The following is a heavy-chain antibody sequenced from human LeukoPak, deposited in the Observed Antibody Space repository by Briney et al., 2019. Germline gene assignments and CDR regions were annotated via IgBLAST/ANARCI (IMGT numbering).Heavy chain of an antibody. Sequence: GGSLRLSCAASGFTFSSYAMSWVRQAPGKGLEWVSAISGSGGSTYYADSVKGRFTISRDNSKNTLYLQMNSLRAEDTAVYYGAKDKVSNRYRPLLIFDYWGQGTLVTVSS. V-gene: IGHV3-23*01. J-gene: IGHJ4*02. CDR2: ISGSGGST. D-gene: IGHD2/OR15-2a*01. CDR1: GFTFSSYA. CDR3: AKDKVSNRYRPLLIFDY.